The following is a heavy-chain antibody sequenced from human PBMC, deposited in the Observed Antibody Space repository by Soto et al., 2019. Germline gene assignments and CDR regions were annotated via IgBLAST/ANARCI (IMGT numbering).Heavy chain of an antibody. CDR3: AKNWNWGSLVH. CDR1: GYIICTYY. D-gene: IGHD7-27*01. CDR2: IYYGGST. V-gene: IGHV4-59*08. J-gene: IGHJ1*01. Sequence: SEPLSLTCTVSGYIICTYYWSWVRQSPGKGLEWIGIIYYGGSTNYNPSLKSRVTISVDTPKNQFSLKLSSVTAADTAVYYCAKNWNWGSLVHWGQG.